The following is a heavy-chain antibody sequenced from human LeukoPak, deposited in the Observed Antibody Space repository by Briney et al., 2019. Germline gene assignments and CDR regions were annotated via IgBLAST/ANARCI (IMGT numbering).Heavy chain of an antibody. Sequence: PGGSLRLSCAASGFTFSSYAMSWVRQAPGKGLEWVSTISDSGGNTYYADSVKGRFTISRDNSKNTLYLQMNSLRAEDTAVYYCARESSGYFYWGQGTLVTVSS. D-gene: IGHD3-22*01. CDR1: GFTFSSYA. CDR2: ISDSGGNT. J-gene: IGHJ4*02. V-gene: IGHV3-23*01. CDR3: ARESSGYFY.